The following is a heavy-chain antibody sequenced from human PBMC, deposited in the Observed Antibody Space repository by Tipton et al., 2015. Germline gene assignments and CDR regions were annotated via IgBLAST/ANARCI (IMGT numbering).Heavy chain of an antibody. Sequence: TLSLTCTVSGDSMSSGTYYWSWIRQHPGKGLEWIGYIYYSGTTYYNPSLKSRLTISLDRSKSHFSLQLTSVTAADTAVYYCAGSGDTYIDYWGQGTLVPVSS. J-gene: IGHJ4*02. D-gene: IGHD5-18*01. CDR1: GDSMSSGTYY. V-gene: IGHV4-31*03. CDR2: IYYSGTT. CDR3: AGSGDTYIDY.